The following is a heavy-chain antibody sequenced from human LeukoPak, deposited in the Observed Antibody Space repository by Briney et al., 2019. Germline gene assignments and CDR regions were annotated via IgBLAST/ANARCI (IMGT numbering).Heavy chain of an antibody. CDR1: GFTFNTYT. Sequence: GGSLRLSCAASGFTFNTYTMNWVRQAPGKGAEWVSFIGSSSDYIYYADSVKGRFTISRDNAKKSLYLQMNSLRAEDTAVYYCARVVFSSRAPNMDVWGKGTTVTVSS. CDR2: IGSSSDYI. CDR3: ARVVFSSRAPNMDV. J-gene: IGHJ6*04. D-gene: IGHD6-19*01. V-gene: IGHV3-21*01.